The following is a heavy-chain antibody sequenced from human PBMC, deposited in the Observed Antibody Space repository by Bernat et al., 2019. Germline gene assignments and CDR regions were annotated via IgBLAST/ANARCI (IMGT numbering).Heavy chain of an antibody. J-gene: IGHJ3*02. D-gene: IGHD2-15*01. V-gene: IGHV3-48*03. CDR1: GFTFSSYE. CDR3: ARVGVVVVAADDAFDI. Sequence: EVQLVESGGGLVQPGGSLRLSCAASGFTFSSYEMNWVRQAPGKGLEWVSYISSSGSTIYYADSVKGRVTISRDNAKNSLYLQMNSLRAEDTAVYYCARVGVVVVAADDAFDIWGQGTMVTVSS. CDR2: ISSSGSTI.